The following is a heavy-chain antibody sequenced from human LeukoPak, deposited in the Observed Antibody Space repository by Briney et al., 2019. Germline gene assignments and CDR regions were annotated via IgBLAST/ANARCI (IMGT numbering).Heavy chain of an antibody. CDR1: GYTFTGYY. CDR3: ALLWFGELLALTDY. V-gene: IGHV1-2*02. J-gene: IGHJ4*02. Sequence: ASVKVSCKASGYTFTGYYMHWVRQAPGQGLEWMGWINPNSGGTNYAQKFQGRVTMTRDTSISTAYMELSRLRSDDTAVYYCALLWFGELLALTDYWGQGTLVTVSS. D-gene: IGHD3-10*01. CDR2: INPNSGGT.